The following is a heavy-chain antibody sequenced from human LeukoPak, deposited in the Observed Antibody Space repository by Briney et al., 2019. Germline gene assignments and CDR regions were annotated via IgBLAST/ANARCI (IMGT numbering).Heavy chain of an antibody. CDR3: TTDRRAATLYFDY. Sequence: GGSLRLSCAASGVTFSNAWMSWVRQAPGKGLEWVGRIKSKTDGGTTDYAAPVKGRFTISRDDSKNTLYLQMNSLKTEDTAVYYCTTDRRAATLYFDYWGQGTLVTVSS. CDR1: GVTFSNAW. V-gene: IGHV3-15*01. CDR2: IKSKTDGGTT. D-gene: IGHD2-15*01. J-gene: IGHJ4*02.